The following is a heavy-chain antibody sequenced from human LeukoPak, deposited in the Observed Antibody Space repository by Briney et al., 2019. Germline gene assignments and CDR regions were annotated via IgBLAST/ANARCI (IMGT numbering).Heavy chain of an antibody. CDR3: TRPNEGNWFDP. Sequence: PGGSLRLSCEASGFTFGGSAIHWVRQASGQGLEWVGRIGDKAKSYATAYAASVKGRFTISRDDSKNTAYLQMNSLKTEDTAVYYCTRPNEGNWFDPWGQGTLVTVSS. D-gene: IGHD1-1*01. CDR2: IGDKAKSYAT. CDR1: GFTFGGSA. V-gene: IGHV3-73*01. J-gene: IGHJ5*02.